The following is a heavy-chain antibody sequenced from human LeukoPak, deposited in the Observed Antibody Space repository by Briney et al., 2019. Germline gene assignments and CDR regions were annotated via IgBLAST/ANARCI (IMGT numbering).Heavy chain of an antibody. CDR2: IYYSGST. D-gene: IGHD5-18*01. J-gene: IGHJ4*02. Sequence: PSETLSLTCTVSGGSISSYYWSWIRQPPGKGLEWIGYIYYSGSTNHNPSLKSRVTISVDTSKNQFSLKLSSVTAADTAVYYCASGYGDYWGQGTLVTVSS. V-gene: IGHV4-59*01. CDR1: GGSISSYY. CDR3: ASGYGDY.